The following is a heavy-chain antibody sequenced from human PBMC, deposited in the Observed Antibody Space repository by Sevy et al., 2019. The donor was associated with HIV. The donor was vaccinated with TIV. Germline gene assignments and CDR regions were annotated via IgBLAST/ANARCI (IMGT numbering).Heavy chain of an antibody. J-gene: IGHJ6*02. Sequence: GGSLRLSCAASGFTFSTYNMNWVRQAPGKGLEWVSSISSSSTYIYYSDSVKGRFTISRDNAKNSLYLQMNSLRAEDTAVYYCARDLVLPATTDYYYYGMDVWGQGTTVTVSS. V-gene: IGHV3-21*01. CDR3: ARDLVLPATTDYYYYGMDV. CDR2: ISSSSTYI. D-gene: IGHD2-15*01. CDR1: GFTFSTYN.